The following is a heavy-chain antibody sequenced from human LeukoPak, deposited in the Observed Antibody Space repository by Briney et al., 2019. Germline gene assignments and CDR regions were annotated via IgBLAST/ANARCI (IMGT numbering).Heavy chain of an antibody. D-gene: IGHD3-10*02. J-gene: IGHJ6*04. CDR3: AELGITMIGGV. V-gene: IGHV3-48*03. CDR2: ISYSGSTI. CDR1: GFTFSSYE. Sequence: GGSLRLSCAASGFTFSSYEMHGVRQSPGKGLEWVSYISYSGSTIYYANSGKGQFTLSRDNAKNLLYLQMNSLRGEDTAVYYCAELGITMIGGVWGKGTTVTISS.